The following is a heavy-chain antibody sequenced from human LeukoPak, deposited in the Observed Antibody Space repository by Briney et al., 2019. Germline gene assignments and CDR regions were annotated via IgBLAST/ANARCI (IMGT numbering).Heavy chain of an antibody. D-gene: IGHD6-6*01. J-gene: IGHJ4*02. Sequence: LRLSCTASGFTFGDYAMSWFRQPPGEGLEWIGYIYYSGSTYYNPSLKSRLTISGDTSKNQFSLRLSSVTAADTAVYYCARGTWSSSIDYWGQGTLVTVSS. V-gene: IGHV4-30-4*08. CDR2: IYYSGST. CDR1: GFTFGDYA. CDR3: ARGTWSSSIDY.